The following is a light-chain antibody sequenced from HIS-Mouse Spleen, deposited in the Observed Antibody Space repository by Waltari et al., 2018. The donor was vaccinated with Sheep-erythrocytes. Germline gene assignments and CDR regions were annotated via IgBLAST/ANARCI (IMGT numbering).Light chain of an antibody. CDR3: CSYAGSYNHV. J-gene: IGLJ1*01. CDR1: SSAVGGYTY. CDR2: DVS. Sequence: QSALTQPRSVSGSPGQSVTISCTVTSSAVGGYTYVSWYQQHPGKAPKLMIYDVSKRPSGVPDRFSGSKSGNTASLTISGLQAEDEADYYCCSYAGSYNHVFATGTKVTVL. V-gene: IGLV2-11*01.